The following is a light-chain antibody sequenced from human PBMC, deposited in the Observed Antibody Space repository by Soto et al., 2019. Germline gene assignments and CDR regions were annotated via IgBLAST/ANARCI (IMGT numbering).Light chain of an antibody. J-gene: IGKJ1*01. CDR1: ERISHS. CDR2: DAS. V-gene: IGKV3-20*01. CDR3: QQYGSSGT. Sequence: DIVLTQSPATLSLSPGNRVTLSCRANERISHSLAWYQQKPGQAPRILIYDASFRATGIPERFSGSGSGTDFTLTISRLEPEDFAVYYCQQYGSSGTLCQGTKVDIK.